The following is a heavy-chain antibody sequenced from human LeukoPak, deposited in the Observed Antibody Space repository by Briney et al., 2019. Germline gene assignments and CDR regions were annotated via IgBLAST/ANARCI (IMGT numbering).Heavy chain of an antibody. V-gene: IGHV3-7*04. CDR1: GFTFNTYW. J-gene: IGHJ4*02. CDR2: IKQDGSDK. Sequence: TGGSLRLSCAASGFTFNTYWMSLVRQAPGKGLEWVANIKQDGSDKYYVDSVKGRFTISRDNAKNSLYLQMNSLRAEDTAVYYCARLIRAWFDYWGQGTLVTVSS. CDR3: ARLIRAWFDY. D-gene: IGHD3-22*01.